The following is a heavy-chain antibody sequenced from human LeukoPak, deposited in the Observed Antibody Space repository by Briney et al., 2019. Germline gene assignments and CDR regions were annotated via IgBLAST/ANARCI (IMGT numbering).Heavy chain of an antibody. CDR1: GGSISSGGYS. CDR3: ARHNIYGDSPLDY. J-gene: IGHJ4*02. D-gene: IGHD4-17*01. Sequence: ESSQTLSLTCAVSGGSISSGGYSWSWIRQPPGKGLEWIGYIYHSGSTYYNPSLKSRVTISVDRSGNQFSLKLSSVTAADTAVYYCARHNIYGDSPLDYWGQGTLVTVSS. CDR2: IYHSGST. V-gene: IGHV4-30-2*01.